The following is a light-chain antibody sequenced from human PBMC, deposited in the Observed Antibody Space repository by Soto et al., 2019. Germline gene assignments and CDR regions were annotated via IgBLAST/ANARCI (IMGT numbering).Light chain of an antibody. CDR3: MQALQTAWT. V-gene: IGKV2-28*01. CDR2: LGS. J-gene: IGKJ1*01. CDR1: QSLLHSNGYNY. Sequence: DIVMTQSPLSLPVTPGEPASISCRSSQSLLHSNGYNYLDWYLQKPGQSPQLLIYLGSNRGSGVPDRCSGSGSGTDFTLKISRVEAEDVGVYYCMQALQTAWTFGQGTKVEIK.